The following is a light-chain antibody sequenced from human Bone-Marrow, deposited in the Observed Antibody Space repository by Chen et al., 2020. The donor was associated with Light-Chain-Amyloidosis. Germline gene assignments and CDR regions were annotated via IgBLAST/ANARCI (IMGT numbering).Light chain of an antibody. J-gene: IGLJ3*02. V-gene: IGLV3-21*02. CDR1: NIGSTS. CDR3: QVWDRSSDRPV. CDR2: DDS. Sequence: SYVLTQPSSVSVAPGQTATIACGGNNIGSTSVLWYQQTPGQAPLLVVYDDSDRPSGIPERLSGSNSGNTANLTISRVEAGDGADYYCQVWDRSSDRPVLGGGTKLTVL.